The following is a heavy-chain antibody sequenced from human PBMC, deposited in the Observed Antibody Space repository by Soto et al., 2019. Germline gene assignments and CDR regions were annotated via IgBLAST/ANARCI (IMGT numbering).Heavy chain of an antibody. Sequence: SETLSLTCTVSGGSISSYYWSWIRQPPGKGLEWIGYIYYSGSTNYNPSLKSRVTISVDTSKNQFSLKLSSVTAADTAVYYCAATEGYCSGGSCYRLDYWGQGTLVTVSS. CDR2: IYYSGST. V-gene: IGHV4-59*01. CDR3: AATEGYCSGGSCYRLDY. D-gene: IGHD2-15*01. J-gene: IGHJ4*02. CDR1: GGSISSYY.